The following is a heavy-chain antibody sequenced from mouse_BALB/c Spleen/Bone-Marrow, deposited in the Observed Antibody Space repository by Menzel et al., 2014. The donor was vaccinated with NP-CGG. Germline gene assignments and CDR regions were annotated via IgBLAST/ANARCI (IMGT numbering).Heavy chain of an antibody. CDR1: GFAFSSYD. Sequence: VQLKDSGGGLVKPGGSLKLSCAASGFAFSSYDMSWVRQTPEKRLEWVAYISSGGGSTYYPDTVKGRFTISRDNAKNTLYLQMSGLKSEDTAMYYCARPLYYYGSSPFYAMDYWGQGTSVTVSS. CDR3: ARPLYYYGSSPFYAMDY. J-gene: IGHJ4*01. V-gene: IGHV5-12-1*01. CDR2: ISSGGGST. D-gene: IGHD1-1*01.